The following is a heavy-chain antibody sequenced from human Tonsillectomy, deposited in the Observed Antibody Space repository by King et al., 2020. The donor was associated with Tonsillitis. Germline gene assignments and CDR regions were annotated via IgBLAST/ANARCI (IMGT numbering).Heavy chain of an antibody. D-gene: IGHD3-16*01. Sequence: VQLVESGGGLVQPGGSLRLSCAASGFTFSSYWMSWVRQTPGKGLEWVANINEEGSEQSYVDSVKGRFTISRDNAKNSLYLQMTSLRDEDTAVYYCTRDPAPWGWWGQGTLVTVSS. CDR3: TRDPAPWGW. V-gene: IGHV3-7*01. J-gene: IGHJ4*02. CDR2: INEEGSEQ. CDR1: GFTFSSYW.